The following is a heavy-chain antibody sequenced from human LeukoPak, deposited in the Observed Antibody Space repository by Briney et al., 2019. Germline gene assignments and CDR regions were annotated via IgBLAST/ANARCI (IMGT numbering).Heavy chain of an antibody. D-gene: IGHD5-12*01. Sequence: PGGSLRLSCAASGFTFSSYGMHWVRQAPGKGVEWGAFIRYDGSNKYYADSVKGRFTITRDNSKNTLYLQMDSLRAEDTAGYYCALPEGGYGDFDYWGQGTLVTVSS. J-gene: IGHJ4*02. CDR1: GFTFSSYG. V-gene: IGHV3-30*02. CDR2: IRYDGSNK. CDR3: ALPEGGYGDFDY.